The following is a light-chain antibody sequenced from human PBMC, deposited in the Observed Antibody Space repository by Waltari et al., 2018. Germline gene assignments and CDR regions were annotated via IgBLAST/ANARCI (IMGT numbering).Light chain of an antibody. V-gene: IGKV3-11*01. Sequence: EIVLTQSPATLSLSPGERASLSCRASQSVSRDLAWYRQKPGQAPRLLIFDASIRATGTPARFSGSGSGTDFTLTISSLEPEYFAVYYCQQRRDWPLTFGGGTKVEIK. CDR2: DAS. J-gene: IGKJ4*01. CDR3: QQRRDWPLT. CDR1: QSVSRD.